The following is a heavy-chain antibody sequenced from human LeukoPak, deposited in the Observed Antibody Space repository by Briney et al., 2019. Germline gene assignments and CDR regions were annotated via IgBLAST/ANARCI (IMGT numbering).Heavy chain of an antibody. CDR1: GFTFSSYD. CDR3: AKGSARRWFWYFDY. Sequence: GGSLRLSCAASGFTFSSYDMNWVRQTPGKGLEWVSSISSSSSYIFYADSVKGRFTISRDNAKNSLYLQMNSLRAEDTAVYYCAKGSARRWFWYFDYWGQGTLVTVSS. J-gene: IGHJ4*02. D-gene: IGHD4-23*01. V-gene: IGHV3-21*04. CDR2: ISSSSSYI.